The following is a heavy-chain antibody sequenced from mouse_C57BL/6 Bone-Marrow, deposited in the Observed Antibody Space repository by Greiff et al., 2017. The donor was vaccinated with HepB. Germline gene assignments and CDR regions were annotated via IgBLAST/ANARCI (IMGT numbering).Heavy chain of an antibody. CDR2: INPYNGGT. D-gene: IGHD2-4*01. CDR1: GYTFTDYY. V-gene: IGHV1-19*01. Sequence: EVQLQESGPVLVKPGASVKMSCKASGYTFTDYYMNWVKQSHEKSLEWIGVINPYNGGTSYNQKFKGKATLTVDKSSSTAYMELNSLTSEDSAVYYCARRRVFYYDYRYWYFDVWGTGTTVTVSS. CDR3: ARRRVFYYDYRYWYFDV. J-gene: IGHJ1*03.